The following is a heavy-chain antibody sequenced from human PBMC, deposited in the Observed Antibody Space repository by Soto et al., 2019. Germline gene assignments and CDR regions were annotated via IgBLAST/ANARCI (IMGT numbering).Heavy chain of an antibody. V-gene: IGHV1-18*01. CDR1: GYSFTYYG. CDR3: ARDRGVAPPVAGNTHYYYYMDV. CDR2: ISAYNGNT. D-gene: IGHD6-19*01. J-gene: IGHJ6*03. Sequence: QDRLVQSGVEVKKPGASVRVSCQASGYSFTYYGITWVRQAPGQGVEWVGWISAYNGNTNYAQELQGRVTLTTDASTSTAYLELRSLRSDDTAVYYCARDRGVAPPVAGNTHYYYYMDVWGKGTTVTVSS.